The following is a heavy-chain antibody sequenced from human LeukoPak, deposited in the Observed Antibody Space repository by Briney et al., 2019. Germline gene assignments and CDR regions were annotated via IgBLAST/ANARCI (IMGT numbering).Heavy chain of an antibody. V-gene: IGHV4-39*07. CDR1: GGSISSSSYY. D-gene: IGHD1-26*01. J-gene: IGHJ4*02. CDR3: ARNIVGPRQVDY. CDR2: IYYSGST. Sequence: PSETLSLTCTVSGGSISSSSYYWGWIRQPPGKGLEWIGSIYYSGSTNYNPSLKSRVTLSVDTSKSQFSLKLSSVTAADTAIYYCARNIVGPRQVDYWGQGTLVTVSS.